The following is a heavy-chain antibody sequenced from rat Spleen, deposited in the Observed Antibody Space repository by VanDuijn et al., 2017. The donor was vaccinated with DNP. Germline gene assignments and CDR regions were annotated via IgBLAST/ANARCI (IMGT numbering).Heavy chain of an antibody. CDR1: GFTFSNFP. D-gene: IGHD5-1*01. Sequence: EVQLVESGGDLVQPGRSMKLSCATSGFTFSNFPMAWVRQAPTKGLEWVATISTSGSSTYYRDSVKGRFTISRDDAKNTLYLQMNSLRSEDTATYYCTRKLTGSANYYFHYWGQGVMVTVSS. J-gene: IGHJ2*01. CDR3: TRKLTGSANYYFHY. CDR2: ISTSGSST. V-gene: IGHV5-46*01.